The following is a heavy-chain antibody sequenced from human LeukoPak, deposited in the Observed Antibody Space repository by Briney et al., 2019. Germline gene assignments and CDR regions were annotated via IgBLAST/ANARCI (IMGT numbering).Heavy chain of an antibody. J-gene: IGHJ5*02. V-gene: IGHV3-49*04. CDR1: GFTFGDYA. CDR3: ARDLSSSRYSSGWYFWFDP. CDR2: IRSKAYGGTT. D-gene: IGHD6-19*01. Sequence: GGSLRLSCTASGFTFGDYAMSWVRQAPGKGLEWVGFIRSKAYGGTTEYAASVKARFTISRDDSKSIAYLQMNSLKTEDTAVYYCARDLSSSRYSSGWYFWFDPWGQGTLVTVSS.